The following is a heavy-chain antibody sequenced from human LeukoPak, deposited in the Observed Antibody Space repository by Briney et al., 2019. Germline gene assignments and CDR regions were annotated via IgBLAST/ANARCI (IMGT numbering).Heavy chain of an antibody. V-gene: IGHV3-48*04. CDR2: ISSSSSTI. CDR3: ARADYDILTGLLSRYYFDY. Sequence: GGSLRLSCAASGFTFSSYSMNWVRQAPGKGLEWVSYISSSSSTIYYADSVKGRFTISRDNAKNSLYLQMNSLRAEDTAVYYCARADYDILTGLLSRYYFDYWGQGTLVTVSS. J-gene: IGHJ4*02. D-gene: IGHD3-9*01. CDR1: GFTFSSYS.